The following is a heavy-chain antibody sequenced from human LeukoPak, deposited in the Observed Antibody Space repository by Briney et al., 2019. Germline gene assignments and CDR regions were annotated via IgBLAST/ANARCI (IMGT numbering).Heavy chain of an antibody. J-gene: IGHJ6*02. Sequence: ASVTVSCKASGYTFTSYDINWVRQATGQGLEWMGWMNPNSGNTGYAQKFQGRVTMTRNTSISTAYMELSSLRSEDTAVYYCARADSSSWTSYYYYGMDVWGQGTTVTVSS. V-gene: IGHV1-8*01. D-gene: IGHD6-13*01. CDR1: GYTFTSYD. CDR3: ARADSSSWTSYYYYGMDV. CDR2: MNPNSGNT.